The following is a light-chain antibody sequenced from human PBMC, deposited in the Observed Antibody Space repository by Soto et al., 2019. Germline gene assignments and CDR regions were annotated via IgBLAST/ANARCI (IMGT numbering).Light chain of an antibody. V-gene: IGKV3-15*01. CDR1: QSVSSN. J-gene: IGKJ2*01. CDR2: GAS. Sequence: EIVMTQSPATLSASPGERATLSCTASQSVSSNLAWYQQKPGQAPRLLIYGASTRATGIPARFSGSGSGTALTLPISSLQSEDFAVYYCQEYNNWPPMNTFGQGAKLEIK. CDR3: QEYNNWPPMNT.